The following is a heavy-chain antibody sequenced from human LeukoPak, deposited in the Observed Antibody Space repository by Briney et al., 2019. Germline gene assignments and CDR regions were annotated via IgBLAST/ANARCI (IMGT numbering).Heavy chain of an antibody. CDR3: ASAGGGGYYYFDY. CDR1: GYTFTSYA. Sequence: RASVKVSCKASGYTFTSYAMHWVRQAPGQRLEWMGWINAGNGNTKYSQKFQGRVTITRDTSASTAYMELSSLRSEDTGVYYCASAGGGGYYYFDYWGQGTLVTVSS. V-gene: IGHV1-3*01. J-gene: IGHJ4*02. CDR2: INAGNGNT. D-gene: IGHD3-10*01.